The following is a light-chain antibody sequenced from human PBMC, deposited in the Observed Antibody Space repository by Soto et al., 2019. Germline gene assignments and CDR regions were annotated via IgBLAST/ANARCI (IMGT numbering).Light chain of an antibody. CDR2: DAS. CDR1: QSISTW. Sequence: IQMTRSPSTLSSSLVDRVTITCRASQSISTWLAWYQQKPGKAPKVLIYDASSLKSGVPSRFSGSGSGTQFTLTISSLQPDDFATYYCQHYSQTFGQGTKVDIK. J-gene: IGKJ1*01. CDR3: QHYSQT. V-gene: IGKV1-5*01.